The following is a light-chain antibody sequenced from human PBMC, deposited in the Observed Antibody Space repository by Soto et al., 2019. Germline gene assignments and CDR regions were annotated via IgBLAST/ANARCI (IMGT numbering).Light chain of an antibody. CDR1: QSVSSTY. CDR2: GAS. J-gene: IGKJ1*01. CDR3: QRYGT. V-gene: IGKV3-20*01. Sequence: EIVFPQTPCTLSLSPGPRATLSCRASQSVSSTYVAWYQQKSGQAPRLLIYGASSRATGIPDRFSGSGSGSDFTLTISRLEPEDFAVYYCQRYGTFGQGTKVDIK.